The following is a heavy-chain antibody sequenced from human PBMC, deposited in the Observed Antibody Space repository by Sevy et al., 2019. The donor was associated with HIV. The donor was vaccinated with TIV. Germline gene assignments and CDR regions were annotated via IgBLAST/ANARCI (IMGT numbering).Heavy chain of an antibody. CDR2: GNH. CDR1: GGSFSAFS. D-gene: IGHD3-16*01. Sequence: SETLSLTCAVSGGSFSAFSWNWIRQAPGKGLEWIGEGNHYSPSLKSRATISLDTSKRQFSLKLNSVTAADTALYFCARGVEGVVPSPILGLGPWSKYWSFDLWGRGTLVTVSS. CDR3: ARGVEGVVPSPILGLGPWSKYWSFDL. V-gene: IGHV4-34*01. J-gene: IGHJ2*01.